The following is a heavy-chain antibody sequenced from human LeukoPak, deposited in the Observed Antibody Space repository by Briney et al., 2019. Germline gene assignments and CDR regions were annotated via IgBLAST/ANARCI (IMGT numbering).Heavy chain of an antibody. J-gene: IGHJ4*02. V-gene: IGHV4-31*03. D-gene: IGHD3-16*01. Sequence: SEALSLTCTVSGGSISSGGYYWSWIRQHPGDGLEWIGYIYYSGSTYYNPSLKSRVTISIDTSKNQFSLKLSSVTAADTAVYYCARAGGFFSPFGYWGQGTLVTVSS. CDR3: ARAGGFFSPFGY. CDR2: IYYSGST. CDR1: GGSISSGGYY.